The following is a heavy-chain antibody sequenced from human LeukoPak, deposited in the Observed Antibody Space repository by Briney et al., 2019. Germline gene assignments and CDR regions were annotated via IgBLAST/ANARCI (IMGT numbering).Heavy chain of an antibody. CDR3: ARDGGLGTIDY. V-gene: IGHV4-4*07. J-gene: IGHJ4*02. D-gene: IGHD2-8*01. Sequence: PSETLSLTCTVSGVSISSYYWSWIRQPAGKGLEWIGRIYTSGSTNYNPSLKSRVTISIDKSKNQFSLKLSSVTAADTAVYYCARDGGLGTIDYWGQGTLVTVSS. CDR1: GVSISSYY. CDR2: IYTSGST.